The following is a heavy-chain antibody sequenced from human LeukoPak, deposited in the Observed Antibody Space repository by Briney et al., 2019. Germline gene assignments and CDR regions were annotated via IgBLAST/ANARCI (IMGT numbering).Heavy chain of an antibody. CDR3: AYLDYDSSGYPYRGLFDY. V-gene: IGHV3-74*01. J-gene: IGHJ4*02. CDR1: GFSFSNYA. CDR2: INSDGGST. D-gene: IGHD3-22*01. Sequence: GGSLRLSCAASGFSFSNYAMSWVRQGPGKGLVWVSRINSDGGSTSYADSVKGRFTISRDNAKNTLYLQMNSLRAEDTAVYYCAYLDYDSSGYPYRGLFDYWGQGTLVTVSS.